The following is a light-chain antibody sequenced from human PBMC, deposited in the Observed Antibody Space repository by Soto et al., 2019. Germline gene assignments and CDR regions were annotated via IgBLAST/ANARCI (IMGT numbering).Light chain of an antibody. J-gene: IGKJ3*01. Sequence: VLTQSPGTLSLSRGERAILSCRASERIYSAYLAWYQQKPSQAPRLLIFGASSRAAGIPDRFSGSGSGTDFTLTITGLQAEDVAVYYCQQYYSTLFTFGPGTKVDIK. CDR1: ERIYSAY. CDR2: GAS. V-gene: IGKV3-20*01. CDR3: QQYYSTLFT.